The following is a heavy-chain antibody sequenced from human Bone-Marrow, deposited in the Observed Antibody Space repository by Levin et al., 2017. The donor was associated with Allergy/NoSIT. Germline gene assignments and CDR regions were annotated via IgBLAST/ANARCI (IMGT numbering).Heavy chain of an antibody. CDR3: ARHDSLHKDIGGFYYFDS. CDR1: GGSISRSSYH. V-gene: IGHV4-39*01. Sequence: SQTLSLTCIVSGGSISRSSYHWGWIRQPPGKGLEWVGSIYYSGSTYYNPSLKSRVTISVDTSKNQFSLKLRSVTAADTAVYFCARHDSLHKDIGGFYYFDSWGQGTLVTVSS. J-gene: IGHJ4*02. D-gene: IGHD3-3*01. CDR2: IYYSGST.